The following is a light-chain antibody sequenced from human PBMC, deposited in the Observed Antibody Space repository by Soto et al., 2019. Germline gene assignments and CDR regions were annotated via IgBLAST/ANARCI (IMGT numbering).Light chain of an antibody. Sequence: DIQMTQSPSTLSGSVGDRVTITCRASQAISSWLAWYQQEPGKPPKLLIYEASTLKSGVPSRFSGSGSGTEFTLTISSLQPEDFATYYCQHYNSYTEAFGQGTKVELK. CDR2: EAS. J-gene: IGKJ1*01. CDR3: QHYNSYTEA. V-gene: IGKV1-5*03. CDR1: QAISSW.